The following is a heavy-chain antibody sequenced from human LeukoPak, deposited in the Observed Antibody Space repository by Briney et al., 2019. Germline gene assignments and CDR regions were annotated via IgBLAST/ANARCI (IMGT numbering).Heavy chain of an antibody. V-gene: IGHV3-7*01. CDR1: GFTFSNNW. CDR2: VKKDGSEK. Sequence: GGPLRLSCAASGFTFSNNWMTWVRQAPGKGLEWVASVKKDGSEKYYVDSVKGRFTISRDNSKNTLYLQMNSLRAEDTAVYYCARGVTMIATSDWFDPWGQGTLVTVSS. CDR3: ARGVTMIATSDWFDP. D-gene: IGHD3-22*01. J-gene: IGHJ5*02.